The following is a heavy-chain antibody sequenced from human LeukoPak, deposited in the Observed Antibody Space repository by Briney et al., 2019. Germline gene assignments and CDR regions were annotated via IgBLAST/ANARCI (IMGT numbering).Heavy chain of an antibody. CDR3: AREGGYDYHFDY. J-gene: IGHJ4*02. Sequence: SETLSLTCTVSGGSISSGGYYWSWIRQPPGKGLEWIGRIYTSGSTNYNPSLKSRVTMSVDTSKNQFSLKLSSVTAADTAVYYCAREGGYDYHFDYWGQGTLVTVSS. D-gene: IGHD5-12*01. CDR1: GGSISSGGYY. CDR2: IYTSGST. V-gene: IGHV4-61*02.